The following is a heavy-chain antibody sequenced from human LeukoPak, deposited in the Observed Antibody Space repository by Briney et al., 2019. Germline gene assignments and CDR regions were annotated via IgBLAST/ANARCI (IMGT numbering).Heavy chain of an antibody. D-gene: IGHD2-8*01. CDR2: IYNNENT. V-gene: IGHV4-4*07. CDR3: ARDKGVERLGGVYFDS. J-gene: IGHJ4*02. CDR1: GDSLNTYY. Sequence: SETLSLTCTVSGDSLNTYYWDWIRQPAGSGLEWIGRIYNNENTNYNPSLSGRVSVSVDTSKNQFSLMLKSVTAADTAVYYCARDKGVERLGGVYFDSWGQGILVIVSS.